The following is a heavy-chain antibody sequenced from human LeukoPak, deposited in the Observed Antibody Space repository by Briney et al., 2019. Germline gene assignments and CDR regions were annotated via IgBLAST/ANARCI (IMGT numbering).Heavy chain of an antibody. J-gene: IGHJ4*02. D-gene: IGHD4/OR15-4a*01. CDR2: ISSSGSTI. V-gene: IGHV3-48*03. Sequence: RAGGSLRLSCAASGFTFSSYEMNWVRQAPGKGLEWVSYISSSGSTIYYADSVKGRFTISRDNSKNTLYLQMNSLRAEDTAVYYCARRAGAYSHPCDYWGQGTLVTVSS. CDR1: GFTFSSYE. CDR3: ARRAGAYSHPCDY.